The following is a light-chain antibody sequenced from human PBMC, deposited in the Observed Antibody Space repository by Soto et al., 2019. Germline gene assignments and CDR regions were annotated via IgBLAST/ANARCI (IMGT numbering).Light chain of an antibody. CDR2: DAS. CDR1: QSLSSW. V-gene: IGKV1-5*01. J-gene: IGKJ1*01. CDR3: RQYKSYPRT. Sequence: SHMPMYTYTLSASVGDRVTITCRASQSLSSWLAWYQQKPGKAPKLLIYDASSVESGVPSRFSGSGSGTEFTLTISSRKPNSFATNYGRQYKSYPRTFGQGTKVDIK.